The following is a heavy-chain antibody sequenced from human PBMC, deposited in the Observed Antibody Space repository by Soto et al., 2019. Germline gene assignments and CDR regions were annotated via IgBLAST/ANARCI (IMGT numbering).Heavy chain of an antibody. CDR2: IIPIFGTA. CDR1: GGTFSSYA. J-gene: IGHJ6*02. Sequence: GASVKVSCKASGGTFSSYAISWVRQAPGQGLEWMGGIIPIFGTANYAQKFQGRVTITADKSTSTAYMELSSLRSEDTAVYYCARGNLVGATNYYYYGMDVWGQGTTVTVSS. V-gene: IGHV1-69*06. CDR3: ARGNLVGATNYYYYGMDV. D-gene: IGHD1-26*01.